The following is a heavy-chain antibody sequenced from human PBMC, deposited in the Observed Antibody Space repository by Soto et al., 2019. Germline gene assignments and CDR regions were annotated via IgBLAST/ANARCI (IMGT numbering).Heavy chain of an antibody. CDR3: ARDRIQLYFDY. D-gene: IGHD5-18*01. Sequence: QVQLVESGGGVVQPGRSLRLSCAASGFTFGSYGMHWVRQAPGKGLEWVAVIWYDGSNKYYADSVKGRFTISRDNSKNTLYLQMNSLRAEDTAVYYCARDRIQLYFDYWGQGTLVTVSS. J-gene: IGHJ4*02. V-gene: IGHV3-33*01. CDR2: IWYDGSNK. CDR1: GFTFGSYG.